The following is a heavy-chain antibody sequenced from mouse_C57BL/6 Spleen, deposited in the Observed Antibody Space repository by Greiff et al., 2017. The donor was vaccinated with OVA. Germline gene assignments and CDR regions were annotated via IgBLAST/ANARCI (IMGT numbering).Heavy chain of an antibody. CDR1: GYTFTSYW. Sequence: QVQLQQPGAELVMPGASVKLSCKASGYTFTSYWMHWVKQRPGQGLEWIGEIDPSDSYTNYNQKFKGKSTLTVDKSSSTAYMQLSSLTSEDSAVYYCAAQRDYFDYWGQGTTLTVSS. CDR2: IDPSDSYT. J-gene: IGHJ2*01. V-gene: IGHV1-69*01. CDR3: AAQRDYFDY.